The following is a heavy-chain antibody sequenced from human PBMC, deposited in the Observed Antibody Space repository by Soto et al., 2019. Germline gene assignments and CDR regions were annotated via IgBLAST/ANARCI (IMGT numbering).Heavy chain of an antibody. D-gene: IGHD5-18*01. Sequence: QVQLVESGGGVVQPGMSLRLSCAASGFTFSSYGMHWVRQAPGKGLEWVAVIWYDGSNKYYADSVKGRFTISRDNSKNTLYLQMNSLRAEDTAVYYCARDLSRGYSYGSDYWGQGTLVTVSS. CDR3: ARDLSRGYSYGSDY. V-gene: IGHV3-33*01. CDR1: GFTFSSYG. CDR2: IWYDGSNK. J-gene: IGHJ4*02.